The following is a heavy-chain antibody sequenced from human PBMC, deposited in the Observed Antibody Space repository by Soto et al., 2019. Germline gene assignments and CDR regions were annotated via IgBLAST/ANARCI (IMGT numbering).Heavy chain of an antibody. V-gene: IGHV1-69*13. D-gene: IGHD6-19*01. J-gene: IGHJ4*02. CDR1: GYTFTSYG. Sequence: SVKVSCKASGYTFTSYGISWVRQAPGQGLEWMGGIIPIFGTANYAQKFQGRVTITADESTSTAYMELSSLRSEDTAVYYCARESQAVAGTGFDYWGQGTLVTVSS. CDR3: ARESQAVAGTGFDY. CDR2: IIPIFGTA.